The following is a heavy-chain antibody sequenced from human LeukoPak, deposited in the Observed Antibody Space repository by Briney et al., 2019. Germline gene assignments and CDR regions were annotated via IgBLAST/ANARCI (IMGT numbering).Heavy chain of an antibody. CDR2: IYYIGST. J-gene: IGHJ3*02. CDR1: GDSISSYY. V-gene: IGHV4-59*01. CDR3: ARDYAFDI. Sequence: SKTLSLTCTVSGDSISSYYWSWIRQPPGKGLEWIGYIYYIGSTNYNPSLKSRVTISVDTSKNQFSLKLSSVTAADTAVYYCARDYAFDIWGQGTMVTVSS.